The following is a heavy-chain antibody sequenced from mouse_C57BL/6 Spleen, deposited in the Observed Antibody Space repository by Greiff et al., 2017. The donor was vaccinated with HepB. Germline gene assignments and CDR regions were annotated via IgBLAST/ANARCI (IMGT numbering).Heavy chain of an antibody. CDR1: GYAFSSSW. CDR3: AREYDYYYAMDY. J-gene: IGHJ4*01. V-gene: IGHV1-82*01. CDR2: IYPGDGDT. Sequence: VQLQQSGPELVKPGASVKISCKASGYAFSSSWMNWVKQRPGKGLEWIGRIYPGDGDTNYNGKFKGKATLTADKSSSTAYMQLSSLTSEDSAVYFCAREYDYYYAMDYWGQGTSVTVSS. D-gene: IGHD2-4*01.